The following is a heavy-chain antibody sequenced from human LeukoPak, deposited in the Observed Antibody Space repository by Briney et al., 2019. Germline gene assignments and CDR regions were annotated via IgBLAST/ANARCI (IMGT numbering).Heavy chain of an antibody. D-gene: IGHD2-21*02. Sequence: ASVKVSCKASGYTFTSYYIHWVRQAPGQGLEWMGVINPSGGSTTYAQKLQGRVTMTRDTSTSTAYMELRSLRSDDTAVYYCARVRELLAYCGGDCYFDYWGQGTLVIVSS. CDR2: INPSGGST. J-gene: IGHJ4*02. CDR1: GYTFTSYY. CDR3: ARVRELLAYCGGDCYFDY. V-gene: IGHV1-46*01.